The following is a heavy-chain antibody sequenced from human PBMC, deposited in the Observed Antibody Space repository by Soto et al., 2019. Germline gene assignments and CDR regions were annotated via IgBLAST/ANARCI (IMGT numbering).Heavy chain of an antibody. CDR2: IYRSGST. CDR3: ARDSGVVTAFDY. D-gene: IGHD3-3*01. J-gene: IGHJ4*02. Sequence: SGTLSLTFAVSGGSISSSNWWSWVRQPPGKGLEWIGEIYRSGSTNYNPSLKSRVTISVDKSKNQFSLKLSSVTAADTAVYYCARDSGVVTAFDYWGQGTLVTVSS. CDR1: GGSISSSNW. V-gene: IGHV4-4*02.